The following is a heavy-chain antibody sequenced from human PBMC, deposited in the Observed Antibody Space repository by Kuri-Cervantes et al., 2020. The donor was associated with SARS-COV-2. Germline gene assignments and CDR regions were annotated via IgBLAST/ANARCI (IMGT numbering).Heavy chain of an antibody. CDR2: ISYDGSNK. CDR3: ARTYYDILTGSYYYYGMDV. J-gene: IGHJ6*02. Sequence: LSLTCAASGFTFSSYAMHWVRQAPGKGLEWVAVISYDGSNKYYADSVKGRFTISRDNSKNTLYLQMNSLRAEDTAVYYCARTYYDILTGSYYYYGMDVWGQGTTVTVSS. D-gene: IGHD3-9*01. V-gene: IGHV3-30*01. CDR1: GFTFSSYA.